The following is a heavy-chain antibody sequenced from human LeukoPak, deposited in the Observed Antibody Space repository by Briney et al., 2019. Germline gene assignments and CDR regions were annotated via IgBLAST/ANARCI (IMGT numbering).Heavy chain of an antibody. J-gene: IGHJ6*03. CDR3: VRESGRGDYYMDV. Sequence: PSETLSLTCAVYGESFSGYYWTWIRQPPGKGLEWIGYIYYSGSTYYNPSLKSRVTISVDTSKNQFSLKLSSVTAADTAVYYCVRESGRGDYYMDVWGKGATVTVSS. D-gene: IGHD3-10*01. CDR1: GESFSGYY. V-gene: IGHV4-30-4*08. CDR2: IYYSGST.